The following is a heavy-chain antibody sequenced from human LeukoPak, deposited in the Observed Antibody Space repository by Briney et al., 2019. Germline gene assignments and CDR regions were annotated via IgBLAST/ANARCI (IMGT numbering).Heavy chain of an antibody. J-gene: IGHJ4*02. D-gene: IGHD3-22*01. CDR1: GGSISSYY. V-gene: IGHV4-4*07. Sequence: SETLSLTRSVSGGSISSYYWSWIRQPAGKGLEWIGHIYTSGSTNYNPSLKSRVTMSVDTSKNQFSLKLSSVTAADTAVYYCARDYDSSGYYGKFDYWGQGTLVTVSS. CDR2: IYTSGST. CDR3: ARDYDSSGYYGKFDY.